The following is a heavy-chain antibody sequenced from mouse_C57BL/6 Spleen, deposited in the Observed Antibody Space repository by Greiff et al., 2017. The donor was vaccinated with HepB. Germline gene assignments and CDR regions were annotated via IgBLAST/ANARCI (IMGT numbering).Heavy chain of an antibody. CDR2: ISYDGSN. V-gene: IGHV3-6*01. CDR3: ARGGLLGVDY. Sequence: EVHLVESGPGLVKPSQSLSLTCSVTGYSITSGYYWNWIRQFPGNKLEWMGYISYDGSNNYNPSLKNRISITRDTSKNQFFLKLNSVTTEDTATYYCARGGLLGVDYWGQGTTLTVSS. CDR1: GYSITSGYY. D-gene: IGHD1-1*01. J-gene: IGHJ2*01.